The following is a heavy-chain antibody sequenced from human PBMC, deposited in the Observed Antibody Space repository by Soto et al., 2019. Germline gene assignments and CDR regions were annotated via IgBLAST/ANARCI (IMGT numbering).Heavy chain of an antibody. Sequence: QVQLQESGPGLVKPSETLSLTCTVSGGSISSYYWSWIRQPPGKGLEWIGYIYYSGSTNYNPSLKSRVTISVDTSKNQFSLKLSSVTAADTAVYYCATSGYDLLYYYYMDVWGKGTTVTVSS. J-gene: IGHJ6*03. CDR3: ATSGYDLLYYYYMDV. CDR2: IYYSGST. V-gene: IGHV4-59*01. D-gene: IGHD5-12*01. CDR1: GGSISSYY.